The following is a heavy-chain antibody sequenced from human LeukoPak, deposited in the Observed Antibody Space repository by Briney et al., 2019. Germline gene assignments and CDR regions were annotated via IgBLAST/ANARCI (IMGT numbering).Heavy chain of an antibody. V-gene: IGHV4-34*01. D-gene: IGHD5-18*01. CDR1: GGSFSGYY. CDR2: INDSGST. J-gene: IGHJ4*02. CDR3: ARLVDTATPLLRFDY. Sequence: SETLSLTCAVYGGSFSGYYWSWVRQPPGKGLEWIGEINDSGSTNYNPSLKTPVTISVDTSNNQFSLQLSSVTAADTAVYYCARLVDTATPLLRFDYWGQGTLVTVSS.